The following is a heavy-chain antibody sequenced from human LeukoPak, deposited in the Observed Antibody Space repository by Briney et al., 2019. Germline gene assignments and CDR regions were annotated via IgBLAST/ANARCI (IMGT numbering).Heavy chain of an antibody. CDR1: GGTFSSYA. CDR3: GRGNPRSLLPYYFDY. V-gene: IGHV1-69*13. D-gene: IGHD3-3*01. CDR2: IIPIFATA. Sequence: SVKVSCKASGGTFSSYAISWVRQAPGQGLEWMGGIIPIFATANYAQKFQGRVTITADESTSTAFMELSSLRSEDTAVYYCGRGNPRSLLPYYFDYWGQGTLVTVSS. J-gene: IGHJ4*02.